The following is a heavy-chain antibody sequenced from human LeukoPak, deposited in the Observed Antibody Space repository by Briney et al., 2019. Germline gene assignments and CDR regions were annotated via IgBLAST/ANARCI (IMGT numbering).Heavy chain of an antibody. CDR1: GFTFSSYG. CDR2: IWYDGSNK. J-gene: IGHJ4*02. V-gene: IGHV3-33*06. CDR3: AKNIGYCSSTSCYTLGY. D-gene: IGHD2-2*02. Sequence: GGSLRLSCAASGFTFSSYGMHWVRQAPGKGLEWVAVIWYDGSNKYYADSVKGRFTISRDNSKNTLYLQMNSLRAEDTAVYYCAKNIGYCSSTSCYTLGYWGQGTLVTVSP.